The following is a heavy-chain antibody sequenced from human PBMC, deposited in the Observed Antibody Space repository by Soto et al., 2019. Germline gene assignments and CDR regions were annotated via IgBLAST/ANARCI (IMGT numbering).Heavy chain of an antibody. CDR3: AKDKYYHDRSGYYIFDD. D-gene: IGHD3-22*01. Sequence: QVQLVESGGGVVQPGRSLRLSCAVSGFTFSSYGMQWVRQAPGKGLEWVAHISYDGSNEHYVDSVKGRFTISRDNSKNTLYLQMNSLRAEDTAVYYCAKDKYYHDRSGYYIFDDWGQGTLVTVSS. CDR1: GFTFSSYG. V-gene: IGHV3-30*18. J-gene: IGHJ4*02. CDR2: ISYDGSNE.